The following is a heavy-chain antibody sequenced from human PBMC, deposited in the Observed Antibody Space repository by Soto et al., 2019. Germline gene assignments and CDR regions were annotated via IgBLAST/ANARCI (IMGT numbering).Heavy chain of an antibody. CDR3: AKDLGGYEEFDAFDI. CDR2: ISYDGSNK. Sequence: QVQLVASGGGVVQPGRSLRLSCAASGFTFSSYGMHWVRQAPGKGLEWVAVISYDGSNKYYADSVKGRFTISRDNSKNTLYLQMNSLRAEDTAVYYCAKDLGGYEEFDAFDIWGQGTMVTVSS. V-gene: IGHV3-30*18. J-gene: IGHJ3*02. D-gene: IGHD5-12*01. CDR1: GFTFSSYG.